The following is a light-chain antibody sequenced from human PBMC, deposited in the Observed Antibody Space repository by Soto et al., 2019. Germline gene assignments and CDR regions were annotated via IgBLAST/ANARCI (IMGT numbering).Light chain of an antibody. CDR1: QSVSSN. CDR3: QQYNNWPRT. CDR2: GAS. Sequence: EIVMTQSPATLSVSPGERVTLSCRASQSVSSNLAWYQQKPGQAPRLLIYGASTRATGIPATFSGGGSGTEFTLTISSLQSEDFAVYYCQQYNNWPRTFGQGTKVEIK. J-gene: IGKJ1*01. V-gene: IGKV3-15*01.